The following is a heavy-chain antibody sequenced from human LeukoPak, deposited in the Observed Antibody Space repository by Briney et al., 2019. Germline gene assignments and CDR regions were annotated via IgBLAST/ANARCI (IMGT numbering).Heavy chain of an antibody. CDR2: ISWNSGSI. Sequence: PGGSLRLSCAASGFTFDDYAMHWVRHAPGKGVEGVSGISWNSGSIGYADSVKGRFTISRDNAKNSLYLQMNSLRAEDTALYYCAKGGYYDSSGSDAFDIWGQGTMVTVSS. V-gene: IGHV3-9*01. CDR3: AKGGYYDSSGSDAFDI. J-gene: IGHJ3*02. D-gene: IGHD3-22*01. CDR1: GFTFDDYA.